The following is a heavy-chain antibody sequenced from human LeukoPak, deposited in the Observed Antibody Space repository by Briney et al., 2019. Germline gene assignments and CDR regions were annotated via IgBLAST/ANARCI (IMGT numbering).Heavy chain of an antibody. Sequence: PSETLSLTCTVSGGSISSGGYYWSWIRQHPGKGLEWIGYMYYSGSTYYNASLKSRATISVDTSKNQLSLKLSSVTAADTAVYYCARVRNYGMDVWGQGTTVTVSS. CDR1: GGSISSGGYY. J-gene: IGHJ6*02. CDR2: MYYSGST. CDR3: ARVRNYGMDV. V-gene: IGHV4-31*03.